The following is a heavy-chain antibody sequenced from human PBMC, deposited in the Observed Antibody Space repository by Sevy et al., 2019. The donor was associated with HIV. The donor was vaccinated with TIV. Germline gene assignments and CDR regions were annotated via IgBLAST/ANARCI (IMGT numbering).Heavy chain of an antibody. CDR2: ISYDGSNK. Sequence: GGSLRLSCAASGFTFSSYGMHWVRQAPGKGLEWVAVISYDGSNKYYADSVKGRFTISRDNSKNTLYLQMNSLRAEDTAVYYCAKDSSGYYLGVDYWGQGTLVTVSS. CDR3: AKDSSGYYLGVDY. D-gene: IGHD3-22*01. J-gene: IGHJ4*02. V-gene: IGHV3-30*18. CDR1: GFTFSSYG.